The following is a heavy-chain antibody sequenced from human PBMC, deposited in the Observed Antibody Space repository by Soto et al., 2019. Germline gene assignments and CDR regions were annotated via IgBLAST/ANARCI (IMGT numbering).Heavy chain of an antibody. Sequence: QVQLVESGGGLVKPGGSLRLSCAASGFTFSDYYMSWIRQAPGKGLEWVSYISSSGSTIYYADSVKGGFTISRDSAKNSMYLQMNSQRAEDTAVYYCAREDCSSTSFYGGEFDYRGQGTLVTVSS. D-gene: IGHD2-2*01. J-gene: IGHJ4*02. CDR2: ISSSGSTI. CDR1: GFTFSDYY. CDR3: AREDCSSTSFYGGEFDY. V-gene: IGHV3-11*01.